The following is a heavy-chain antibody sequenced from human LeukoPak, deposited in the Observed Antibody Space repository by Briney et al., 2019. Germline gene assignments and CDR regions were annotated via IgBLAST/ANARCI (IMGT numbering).Heavy chain of an antibody. J-gene: IGHJ4*02. CDR2: ISSNGGST. CDR3: VKDGDPNY. V-gene: IGHV3-64D*06. CDR1: GFVLNNHD. D-gene: IGHD5-24*01. Sequence: GGSLRLSCAASGFVLNNHDMHWVRQAPGKGLEYVSAISSNGGSTYYADSVKGRFTISRDNSKNTLYLQMSSLRAEDTAVYYCVKDGDPNYWGQGTLVTVSS.